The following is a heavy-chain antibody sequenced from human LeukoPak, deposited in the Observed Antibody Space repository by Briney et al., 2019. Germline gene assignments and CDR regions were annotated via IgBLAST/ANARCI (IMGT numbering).Heavy chain of an antibody. V-gene: IGHV1-69*06. Sequence: SVKVSCKASGYTFTSYGISWVRQAPGQGLEWMGGIIPIFGTANYAQKFQGRVTITADKSTSTAYMELSRLRSDDTAVYYCARDLGISGWYAPPLGYFDYWGQGTLVTVSS. D-gene: IGHD6-19*01. CDR2: IIPIFGTA. CDR3: ARDLGISGWYAPPLGYFDY. CDR1: GYTFTSYG. J-gene: IGHJ4*02.